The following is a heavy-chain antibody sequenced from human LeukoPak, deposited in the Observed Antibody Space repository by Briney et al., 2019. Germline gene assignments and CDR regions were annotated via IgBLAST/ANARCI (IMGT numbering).Heavy chain of an antibody. CDR2: IIGGAGGT. J-gene: IGHJ4*02. CDR1: GFSFSSHG. D-gene: IGHD6-13*01. V-gene: IGHV3-23*01. Sequence: GGSLRLSCAASGFSFSSHGMSGVRQAPGKGLEWVSGIIGGAGGTYYADSVKGRFTISRDNAKNSLYLQMNSLRAEDTAVYYCARDFRYSSSWYWVYWGQGTLVTVSS. CDR3: ARDFRYSSSWYWVY.